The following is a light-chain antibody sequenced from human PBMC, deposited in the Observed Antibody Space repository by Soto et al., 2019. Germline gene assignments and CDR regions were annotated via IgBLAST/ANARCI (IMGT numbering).Light chain of an antibody. CDR3: QQRFTWPPFT. CDR2: GAS. J-gene: IGKJ3*01. Sequence: EVVLTQTPGTLSLSPGGRASLSCRASQNVGTFLAWYQQRPGQAPRLLIYGASTRASGIPDRFSGSGSGTDFTLTISRLEPEDFAVYYCQQRFTWPPFTFGPGTKVDF. V-gene: IGKV3-11*01. CDR1: QNVGTF.